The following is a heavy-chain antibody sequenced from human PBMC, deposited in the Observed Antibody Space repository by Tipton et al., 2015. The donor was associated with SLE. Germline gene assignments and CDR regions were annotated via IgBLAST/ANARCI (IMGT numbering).Heavy chain of an antibody. CDR1: GFTFSTYA. D-gene: IGHD4-17*01. CDR3: ARSNYGDYPLGYYYYGMDV. V-gene: IGHV3-30-3*01. J-gene: IGHJ6*02. CDR2: ISYDGSNK. Sequence: SLRLSCAASGFTFSTYAMHWVRQAPGKGLEWVAVISYDGSNKYYADSVKGRFTISRDNSKNTLYLQMNSLRAEDTAVYYCARSNYGDYPLGYYYYGMDVWGQGTTVTVAS.